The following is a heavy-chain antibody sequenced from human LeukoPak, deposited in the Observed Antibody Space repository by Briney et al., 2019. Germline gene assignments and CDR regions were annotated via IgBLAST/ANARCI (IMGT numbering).Heavy chain of an antibody. D-gene: IGHD1-14*01. CDR2: IYYSGST. J-gene: IGHJ6*02. CDR1: GVSISSYY. CDR3: ARDSGIDGMDV. V-gene: IGHV4-59*13. Sequence: PSGTLSLTCTVSGVSISSYYWSWIRQPPGKGLEWIGYIYYSGSTNYNPSLKSRVTISVDTSKNQFSLKLSSVTAADTAVYYCARDSGIDGMDVWGQGTTVTVSS.